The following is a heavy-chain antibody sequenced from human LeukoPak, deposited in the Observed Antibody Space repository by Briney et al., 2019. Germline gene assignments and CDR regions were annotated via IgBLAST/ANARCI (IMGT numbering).Heavy chain of an antibody. Sequence: SETLSLTCTVSGGSISSYYWSWIRQPPGKGLEWIGRIYTSGSTNYNPSLKSRVTMSVDTSKNQFSLKLSSVTAADTAVYYCARAWSSGSYVHWFDPWGQGTLVTVSS. D-gene: IGHD3-10*01. J-gene: IGHJ5*02. V-gene: IGHV4-4*07. CDR1: GGSISSYY. CDR3: ARAWSSGSYVHWFDP. CDR2: IYTSGST.